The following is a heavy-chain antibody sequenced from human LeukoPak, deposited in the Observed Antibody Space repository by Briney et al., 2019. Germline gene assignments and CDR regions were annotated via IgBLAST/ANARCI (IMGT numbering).Heavy chain of an antibody. D-gene: IGHD3-22*01. V-gene: IGHV3-23*01. CDR3: AKSLFYDSSGQAFDY. CDR2: ISVSGDST. Sequence: GGSLRLSCAASGFTFSSYAMSWVRQAPGKGLEWVSGISVSGDSTFYADSVKGRFTVSRDNSKNTLYLQMNSLRAEDTAVYYRAKSLFYDSSGQAFDYWGQGTLVTVSS. J-gene: IGHJ4*02. CDR1: GFTFSSYA.